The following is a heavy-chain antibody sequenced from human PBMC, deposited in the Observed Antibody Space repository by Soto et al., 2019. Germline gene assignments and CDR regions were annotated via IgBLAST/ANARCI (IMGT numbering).Heavy chain of an antibody. V-gene: IGHV3-7*05. CDR2: IKEDGSET. Sequence: EVQLVESGGGLGQPGGSLRLSCAASGFSFSNYWMSWVRQAPGKGLEWVANIKEDGSETYYVDSVKGRFTISRDNAKSSLYLQMNSLRVEDTAVYYCASALYGWGSSIYWGQGTLLTVSS. D-gene: IGHD3-10*01. CDR1: GFSFSNYW. CDR3: ASALYGWGSSIY. J-gene: IGHJ4*02.